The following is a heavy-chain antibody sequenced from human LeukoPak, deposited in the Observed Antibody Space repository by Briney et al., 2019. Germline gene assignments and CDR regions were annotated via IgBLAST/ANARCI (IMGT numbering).Heavy chain of an antibody. J-gene: IGHJ4*02. CDR3: AKDKGFGEFLDY. Sequence: GGSLRLSCAASGFTFSSYGMHWVRQAPGKGLEWVAVISYDGSNKYYADSVEGRFTISRDNSKNTLYLQMNSLRAEDTAVYYCAKDKGFGEFLDYWGQGTLVTVSS. CDR2: ISYDGSNK. CDR1: GFTFSSYG. D-gene: IGHD3-10*01. V-gene: IGHV3-30*18.